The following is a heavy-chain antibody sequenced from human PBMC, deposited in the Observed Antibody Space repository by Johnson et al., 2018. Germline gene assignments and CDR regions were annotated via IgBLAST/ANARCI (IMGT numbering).Heavy chain of an antibody. CDR2: IYYSGST. CDR1: GGSITSYY. V-gene: IGHV4-59*01. D-gene: IGHD3-10*01. Sequence: QVQLQESGPGLVKXSETLSLTCTVSGGSITSYYWSWIRQPPGKGLEWIGYIYYSGSTNYNPSLKSRVSISVDPSKNQFSLKLSPVTAADTAVYYWARGVAHPYYYYGMDVWGQGTTVTVSS. CDR3: ARGVAHPYYYYGMDV. J-gene: IGHJ6*02.